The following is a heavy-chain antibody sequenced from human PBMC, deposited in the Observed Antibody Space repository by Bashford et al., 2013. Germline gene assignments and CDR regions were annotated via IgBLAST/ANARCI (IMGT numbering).Heavy chain of an antibody. J-gene: IGHJ4*02. CDR2: ISGRGDIT. CDR3: ATYSLILVDAGGYDFS. D-gene: IGHD3/OR15-3a*01. V-gene: IGHV3-23*01. Sequence: HSGGSLRLSCAASGFLFSSYSMSWVRQVPGQGLEWVSGISGRGDITVYADSVRGRFTISRDNSKNTLYLQMNSLRAEDTAVYFCATYSLILVDAGGYDFSWGQGTLVTVSS. CDR1: GFLFSSYS.